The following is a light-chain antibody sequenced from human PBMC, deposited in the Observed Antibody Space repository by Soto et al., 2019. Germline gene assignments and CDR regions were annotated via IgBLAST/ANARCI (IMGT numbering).Light chain of an antibody. CDR1: SSDGGGYNY. V-gene: IGLV2-14*01. Sequence: QSVLTQPASVSGSPGQSIAISCTGTSSDGGGYNYVSWYQQHPGKAPKLMVYDVSNRPSGVSNRFSGSKSGNTASLTISGLQAEDEADYYCSSYTCSSTYVFGIGTKVTVL. CDR2: DVS. J-gene: IGLJ1*01. CDR3: SSYTCSSTYV.